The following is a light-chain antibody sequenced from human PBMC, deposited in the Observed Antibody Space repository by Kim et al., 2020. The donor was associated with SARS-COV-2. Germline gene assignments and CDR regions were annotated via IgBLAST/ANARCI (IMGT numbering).Light chain of an antibody. CDR3: QVWDSSSDHPV. CDR1: NIGSKS. CDR2: YDS. J-gene: IGLJ3*02. Sequence: AAGKTARITWGGNNIGSKSVHWYQQKPGQAPVLVIYYDSDRPSGIPERFSGSNSGNTATLTISRVEAGDAADYYCQVWDSSSDHPVFGGGTQLTVL. V-gene: IGLV3-21*04.